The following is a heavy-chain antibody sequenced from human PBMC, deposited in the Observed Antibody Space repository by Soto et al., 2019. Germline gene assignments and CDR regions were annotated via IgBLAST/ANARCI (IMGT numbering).Heavy chain of an antibody. J-gene: IGHJ6*02. D-gene: IGHD2-2*01. CDR3: AAGVGVVPDGAGGDYYYYGMDA. V-gene: IGHV1-58*01. CDR1: CFTFTSSA. Sequence: GASVKVSCKASCFTFTSSAVQWVRQARGQRLEWIGWIVVGSGNTNYAQKFQERVTITRDMSTSTAYMELSSLRSEDTAVYYCAAGVGVVPDGAGGDYYYYGMDAWGQGTTVTVSS. CDR2: IVVGSGNT.